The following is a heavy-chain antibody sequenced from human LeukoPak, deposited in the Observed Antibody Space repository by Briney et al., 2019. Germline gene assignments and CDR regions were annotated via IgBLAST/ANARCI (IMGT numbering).Heavy chain of an antibody. CDR2: ISAYNGNT. Sequence: ASVKVSCKASGYTFTSYGISWVRQAPGQGLEWMGWISAYNGNTNYAQKLQGRVTMTTDTSTSTAYMEPRSLRSDDTAVYYCARTRTAMVNDAFDIWGQGTMVTVSS. CDR1: GYTFTSYG. D-gene: IGHD5-18*01. CDR3: ARTRTAMVNDAFDI. J-gene: IGHJ3*02. V-gene: IGHV1-18*01.